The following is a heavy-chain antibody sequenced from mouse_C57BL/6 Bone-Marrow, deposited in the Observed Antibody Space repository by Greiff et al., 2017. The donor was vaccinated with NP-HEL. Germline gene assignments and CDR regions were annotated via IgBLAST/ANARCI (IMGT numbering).Heavy chain of an antibody. CDR1: GFTFSDYY. Sequence: EVQVVESEGGLVQPGSSMKLSCTASGFTFSDYYMAWVRQVPEKGLEWVANINYDGSSTYYLDSLKSRFIISRDNAKNILYLQMSSLKSEDTATYYCAREDYGSSYGYYYAMDYWGQGTSVTVSS. CDR2: INYDGSST. V-gene: IGHV5-16*01. D-gene: IGHD1-1*01. J-gene: IGHJ4*01. CDR3: AREDYGSSYGYYYAMDY.